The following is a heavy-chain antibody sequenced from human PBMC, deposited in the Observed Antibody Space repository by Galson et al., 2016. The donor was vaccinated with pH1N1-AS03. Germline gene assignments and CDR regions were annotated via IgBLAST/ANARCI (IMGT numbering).Heavy chain of an antibody. CDR1: LFTFSNYN. D-gene: IGHD3-10*01. CDR3: ASDPVGHYYGSGRFRLFDY. Sequence: SLRLSCAASLFTFSNYNMKWVRQAPGKGLEWVSSITSSGSSIYYADSVKGRFTISRDNAKNSLYLQMNSLRAEDTAIYYCASDPVGHYYGSGRFRLFDYWGQGTLVTVSS. V-gene: IGHV3-21*01. CDR2: ITSSGSSI. J-gene: IGHJ4*02.